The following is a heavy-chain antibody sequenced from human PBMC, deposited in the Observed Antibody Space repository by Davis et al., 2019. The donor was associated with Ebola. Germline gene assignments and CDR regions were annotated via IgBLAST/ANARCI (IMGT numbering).Heavy chain of an antibody. V-gene: IGHV3-30*04. D-gene: IGHD3-22*01. CDR2: ISSDGSQ. Sequence: GESLKISCAASGFTFSSYAMHWVRQAPGKGPEWVAVISSDGSQAYADSVKGRFTISRDNSKNTLYLQMNSLRAEDTAVYYCPRNYYYGSSYNMDVWGQGTTVTVSS. CDR1: GFTFSSYA. J-gene: IGHJ6*02. CDR3: PRNYYYGSSYNMDV.